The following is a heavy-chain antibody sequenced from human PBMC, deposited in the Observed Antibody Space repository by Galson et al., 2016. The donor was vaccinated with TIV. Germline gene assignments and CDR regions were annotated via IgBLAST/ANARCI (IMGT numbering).Heavy chain of an antibody. J-gene: IGHJ5*01. Sequence: LSLTCTVSGGSISSGIHHWNWIRQPAGKGLEWIGRIYTNVNANYNPSLASRVTFSIDTSKNQFSLKLFSVNAADPAVYYCARANYDFWGTSFAHWFDSWGQGTLVTVSS. CDR1: GGSISSGIHH. D-gene: IGHD3-3*01. CDR2: IYTNVNA. V-gene: IGHV4-61*02. CDR3: ARANYDFWGTSFAHWFDS.